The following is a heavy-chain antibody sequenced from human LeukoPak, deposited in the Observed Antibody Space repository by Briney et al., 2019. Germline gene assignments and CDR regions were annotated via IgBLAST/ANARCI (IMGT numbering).Heavy chain of an antibody. V-gene: IGHV1-69*13. J-gene: IGHJ5*02. Sequence: SVKVSCKASGGTFIIYAISWVRQAPGQGLEWMGGIIPIFGTANYAQKFQGRVTITADESTSTAYMELSSLRSEDTAVYYCARADCSGGSCYSSWFDPWGQGTLVTVSS. CDR2: IIPIFGTA. CDR3: ARADCSGGSCYSSWFDP. D-gene: IGHD2-15*01. CDR1: GGTFIIYA.